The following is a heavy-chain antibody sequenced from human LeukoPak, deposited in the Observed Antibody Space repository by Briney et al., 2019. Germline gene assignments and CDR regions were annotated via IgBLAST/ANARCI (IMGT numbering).Heavy chain of an antibody. J-gene: IGHJ4*02. CDR2: IYYSGST. Sequence: SETLSLTCTVSGGSISSYYWSWIRQPPGKGLEWIGYIYYSGSTNYNPSLKSRVTISVDTSKNQFSLKLSSVTAADTAVYYCASGGISSFGGSLDYWGQGTLVTVSS. V-gene: IGHV4-59*01. CDR1: GGSISSYY. CDR3: ASGGISSFGGSLDY. D-gene: IGHD6-13*01.